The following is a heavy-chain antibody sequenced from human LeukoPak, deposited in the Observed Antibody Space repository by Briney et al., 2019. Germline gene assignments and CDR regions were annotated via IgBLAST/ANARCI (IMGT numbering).Heavy chain of an antibody. V-gene: IGHV6-1*01. CDR1: GDSVSSNSAA. J-gene: IGHJ5*02. CDR3: ARMSIAARHDWFDP. CDR2: TYYRSKWYN. D-gene: IGHD6-6*01. Sequence: SQTLSLTCAISGDSVSSNSAAWNWIRQSLSRGLEWLGRTYYRSKWYNDYAVSVKSRITINPDTSKNQFSLQLNSVTPEDTAVYYCARMSIAARHDWFDPWGQGTLVTVSS.